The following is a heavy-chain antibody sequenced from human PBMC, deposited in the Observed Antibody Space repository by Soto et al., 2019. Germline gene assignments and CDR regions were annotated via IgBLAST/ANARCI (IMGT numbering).Heavy chain of an antibody. V-gene: IGHV3-30-3*01. Sequence: GGSLRLSCAASGFTFSSYAMHWVRQTPGKGLEWVAVISYDGSNKYYADSVKGRFTISRDNSKNTLYLQMNSLRAEDTAVYYCAREWWEQTPRPYYYYGMDVWGPGTTVTVSS. CDR3: AREWWEQTPRPYYYYGMDV. CDR2: ISYDGSNK. CDR1: GFTFSSYA. D-gene: IGHD1-26*01. J-gene: IGHJ6*02.